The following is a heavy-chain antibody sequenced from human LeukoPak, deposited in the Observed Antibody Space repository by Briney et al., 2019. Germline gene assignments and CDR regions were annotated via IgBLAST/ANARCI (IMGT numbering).Heavy chain of an antibody. CDR2: INSDGGST. V-gene: IGHV3-74*01. J-gene: IGHJ4*02. CDR1: GFTFSTYW. Sequence: GGSLRLSCAASGFTFSTYWMHWVRQAPGKGLVWVSRINSDGGSTSYADSMKGRFTISRDNAKNTLDLQMNSLRAEDTAVYYCARSRGLLLPEYWGQGTLVTVSS. CDR3: ARSRGLLLPEY. D-gene: IGHD3-3*01.